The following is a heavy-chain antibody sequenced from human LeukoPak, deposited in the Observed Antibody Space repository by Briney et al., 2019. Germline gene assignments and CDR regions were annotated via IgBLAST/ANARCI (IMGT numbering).Heavy chain of an antibody. CDR3: ARLILGYSYGIDYYYYMDV. CDR1: GGSISSSSYY. D-gene: IGHD5-18*01. Sequence: SETLSLTCTVSGGSISSSSYYWGWIRQPPGKGLEWIGSIYYSGRTYYNPSLKSRVTISVDTSKNQFSLKLSSVTAADTAVYYCARLILGYSYGIDYYYYMDVWGKGTTVTVSS. V-gene: IGHV4-39*01. J-gene: IGHJ6*03. CDR2: IYYSGRT.